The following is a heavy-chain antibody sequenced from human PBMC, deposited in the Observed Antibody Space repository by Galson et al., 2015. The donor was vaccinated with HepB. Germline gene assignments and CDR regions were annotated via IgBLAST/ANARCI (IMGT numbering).Heavy chain of an antibody. D-gene: IGHD3-10*01. Sequence: SLRLSCAASGFTFSSYAMSWVRQAPGKGLEWVSAISGSGGSTYYADSVKGRFTISRDNSKNTLYLQMNSLRAEDTAVYYCAKDPTYYYGSGSYYNLDYYYYGMDVWGQGTTVTVSS. J-gene: IGHJ6*02. CDR3: AKDPTYYYGSGSYYNLDYYYYGMDV. CDR1: GFTFSSYA. V-gene: IGHV3-23*01. CDR2: ISGSGGST.